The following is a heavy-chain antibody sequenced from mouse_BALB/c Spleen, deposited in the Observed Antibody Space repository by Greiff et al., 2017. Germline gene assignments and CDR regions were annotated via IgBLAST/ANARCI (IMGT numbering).Heavy chain of an antibody. J-gene: IGHJ4*01. CDR2: ISSGGSYT. V-gene: IGHV5-17*02. CDR1: GFTFSSFG. Sequence: EVKLVESGGGLVQPGGSRKLSCAASGFTFSSFGMHWVRQAPEKGLEWVAYISSGGSYTYYPDSVKGRFTISRDNAKNTLYLQMSSLRSEDTAMYYCATGTDYYAMDYWGQGTSVTVSS. CDR3: ATGTDYYAMDY. D-gene: IGHD4-1*01.